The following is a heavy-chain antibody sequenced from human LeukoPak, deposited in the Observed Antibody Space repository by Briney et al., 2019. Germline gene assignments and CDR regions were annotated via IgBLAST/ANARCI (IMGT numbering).Heavy chain of an antibody. CDR2: INWNGGST. D-gene: IGHD3-3*01. V-gene: IGHV3-20*04. CDR3: ARGGISIFGVVIYMDV. Sequence: PGGSLRLSCAASGFTFSTYDMHWVRQAPGKGLEWASGINWNGGSTGYADSVKGRFTISRDNAKNSLSLQMNSLRVEDTALYYCARGGISIFGVVIYMDVWGKGTTVTVSS. J-gene: IGHJ6*03. CDR1: GFTFSTYD.